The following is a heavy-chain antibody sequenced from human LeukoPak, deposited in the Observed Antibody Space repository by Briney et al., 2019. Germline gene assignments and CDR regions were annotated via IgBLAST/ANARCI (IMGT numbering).Heavy chain of an antibody. CDR3: ARDQIGSSGWYLPDY. J-gene: IGHJ4*02. CDR2: ISSSSSYI. Sequence: RGSLRLSCAASGLTFSSYSMNCVRQAPGKVLEWVSSISSSSSYIYYADSVKGRFTISRDNAKNSLYLQMNSLRAEDTAVYYCARDQIGSSGWYLPDYWGQGTLVTVSS. CDR1: GLTFSSYS. V-gene: IGHV3-21*01. D-gene: IGHD6-19*01.